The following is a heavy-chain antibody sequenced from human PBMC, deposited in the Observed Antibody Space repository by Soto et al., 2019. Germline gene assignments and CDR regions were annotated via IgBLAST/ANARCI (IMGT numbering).Heavy chain of an antibody. CDR2: ISAYNGNT. Sequence: GASVKVSCKASGYTFTSYGINWVRQAPGQGLEWMGWISAYNGNTNYAQKLQGRVTMTTDTSTSTAYMELRSLRSDDTAVYYCARDADYYDSSGCFDYWGQGTLVTVSS. D-gene: IGHD3-22*01. CDR3: ARDADYYDSSGCFDY. J-gene: IGHJ4*02. V-gene: IGHV1-18*04. CDR1: GYTFTSYG.